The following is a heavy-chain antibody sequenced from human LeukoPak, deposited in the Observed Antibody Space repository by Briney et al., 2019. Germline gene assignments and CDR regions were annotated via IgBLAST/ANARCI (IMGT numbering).Heavy chain of an antibody. V-gene: IGHV4-61*09. J-gene: IGHJ4*02. CDR1: GGSVSSDNSY. Sequence: PSETLSLTCTVSGGSVSSDNSYWNWIRQPAGKGLEWIGHIYADGSSTYNPSLKSRVTISVDTSKNQFSLRLTSMTAADTAVYYCARGYYYRRWGQGTLVTVSS. CDR2: IYADGSS. D-gene: IGHD3-10*01. CDR3: ARGYYYRR.